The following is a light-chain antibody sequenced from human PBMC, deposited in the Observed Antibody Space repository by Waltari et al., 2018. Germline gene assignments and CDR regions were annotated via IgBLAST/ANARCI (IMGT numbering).Light chain of an antibody. J-gene: IGKJ1*01. CDR1: QSVSRT. CDR2: DAS. CDR3: QKYGRLPAT. Sequence: EIVLTPSPGTLSLSPGESSTLSCSASQSVSRTLAWYQQKPGQAPRLLIYDASTRATGIADRFSGSGSGTDFSLTISRLEPEDFAVYYCQKYGRLPATFGQGTKVEIK. V-gene: IGKV3-20*01.